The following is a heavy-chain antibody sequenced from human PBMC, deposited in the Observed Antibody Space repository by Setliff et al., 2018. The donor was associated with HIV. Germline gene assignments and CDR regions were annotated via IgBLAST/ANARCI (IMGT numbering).Heavy chain of an antibody. V-gene: IGHV4-39*01. CDR2: IYYSGDI. CDR1: GGSISSRSYF. Sequence: SETLSLTCSVSGGSISSRSYFWGWIRQPPGKGLEWIGSIYYSGDIYYNPSLKSRVTISVDTSKNQVSLNLKSVTAADTALCYCARHVSGGGSFNWFDPWGQGTLVTVSS. CDR3: ARHVSGGGSFNWFDP. J-gene: IGHJ5*02. D-gene: IGHD1-26*01.